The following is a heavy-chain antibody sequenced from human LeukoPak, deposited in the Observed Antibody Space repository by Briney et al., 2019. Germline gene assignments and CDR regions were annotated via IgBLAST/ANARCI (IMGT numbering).Heavy chain of an antibody. Sequence: GASVKVSCKASGYTFTGYYMHWVRQAPGRGLEWMGWINPNSGGTNYAQKFQGRVTMTRDTSISTAYMELSRLRSDDTAVYYCARVISSIADAWFDPWGQGTLVTVSS. J-gene: IGHJ5*02. V-gene: IGHV1-2*02. D-gene: IGHD6-6*01. CDR3: ARVISSIADAWFDP. CDR2: INPNSGGT. CDR1: GYTFTGYY.